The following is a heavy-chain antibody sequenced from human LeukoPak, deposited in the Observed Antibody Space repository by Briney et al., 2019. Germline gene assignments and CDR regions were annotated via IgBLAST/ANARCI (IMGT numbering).Heavy chain of an antibody. CDR1: GFTFSSYS. Sequence: GGSLRLSCAASGFTFSSYSMNWDRQAPGKGLEWVSCISSSSSYIYYADSVKGRFTISRDNAKNSLYLQMNSLRAEDTAVYYCARVEGYCSSTSCYGPDNWFDPWGQGTLVTVSS. V-gene: IGHV3-21*01. CDR3: ARVEGYCSSTSCYGPDNWFDP. CDR2: ISSSSSYI. D-gene: IGHD2-2*01. J-gene: IGHJ5*02.